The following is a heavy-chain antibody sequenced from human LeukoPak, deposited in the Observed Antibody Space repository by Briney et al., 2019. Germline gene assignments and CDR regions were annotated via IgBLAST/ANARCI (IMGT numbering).Heavy chain of an antibody. J-gene: IGHJ4*02. V-gene: IGHV3-72*01. CDR1: GFTFSDHY. CDR2: TRNKANSHTT. Sequence: GGSLRLSCAASGFTFSDHYMDWVRQAPGRGLEWVARTRNKANSHTTEYAASVKGRFTISRDDSKNSLYLQTNSLKTEDTAVYYCVGGGSSGLIAYWGQGTLVTVSS. CDR3: VGGGSSGLIAY. D-gene: IGHD6-19*01.